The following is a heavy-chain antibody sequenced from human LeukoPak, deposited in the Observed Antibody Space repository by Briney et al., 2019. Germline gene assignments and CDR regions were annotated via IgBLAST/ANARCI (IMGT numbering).Heavy chain of an antibody. D-gene: IGHD3-3*01. CDR1: GFTFDDYG. V-gene: IGHV3-20*04. CDR3: ARNHSITIFGVADYYYYGMDV. Sequence: GGSLRLSCAASGFTFDDYGMSWVRQAPGKGLEWVSGINWNGGSTGYADSVKGRFTISRDNAKNSLYLQMNSLRAEDTAVYYCARNHSITIFGVADYYYYGMDVWGQGTTVTVSS. J-gene: IGHJ6*02. CDR2: INWNGGST.